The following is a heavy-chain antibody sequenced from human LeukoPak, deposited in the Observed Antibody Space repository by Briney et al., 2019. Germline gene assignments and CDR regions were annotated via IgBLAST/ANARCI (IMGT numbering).Heavy chain of an antibody. CDR1: GFTFSDPY. CDR3: ARRRGYGYYYMDV. J-gene: IGHJ6*03. V-gene: IGHV3-11*01. CDR2: ISSSGSTI. Sequence: GGSLRLSCEASGFTFSDPYMSWIRQAPGKGLECLSYISSSGSTIYYADSVKGRFTISRDNAKNSLYLQMNSLRAEDTAVYYCARRRGYGYYYMDVWGKGTTVTISS. D-gene: IGHD3-16*01.